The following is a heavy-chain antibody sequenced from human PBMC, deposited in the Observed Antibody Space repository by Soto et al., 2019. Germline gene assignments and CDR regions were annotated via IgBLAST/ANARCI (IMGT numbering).Heavy chain of an antibody. CDR3: ATVRWELHDAFDI. Sequence: QVQLQESGPGLVKPSQTLSLTCTVSGGSISTGGYYWSWIRQHPGRGLEWIGYIYHSGMTFSNQSLQRRRAISIDTSKNQYSLKLSSVTAADTAVYYCATVRWELHDAFDIWGQGTMVSVSS. CDR1: GGSISTGGYY. V-gene: IGHV4-31*03. D-gene: IGHD1-26*01. J-gene: IGHJ3*02. CDR2: IYHSGMT.